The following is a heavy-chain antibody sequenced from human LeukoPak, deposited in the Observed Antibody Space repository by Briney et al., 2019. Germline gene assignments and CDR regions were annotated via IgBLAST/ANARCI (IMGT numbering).Heavy chain of an antibody. Sequence: ASVKVSCKASGYSFTSYYIHWARQAPGQGLEWMGIINPSGGSTTYAQKFQGRVTMTRDMSTTTVYMELSSLRSEDTAVYDCARGGYTMVRGVPPPNWFDPWGQGTLVTVSS. CDR3: ARGGYTMVRGVPPPNWFDP. CDR2: INPSGGST. V-gene: IGHV1-46*01. CDR1: GYSFTSYY. D-gene: IGHD3-10*01. J-gene: IGHJ5*02.